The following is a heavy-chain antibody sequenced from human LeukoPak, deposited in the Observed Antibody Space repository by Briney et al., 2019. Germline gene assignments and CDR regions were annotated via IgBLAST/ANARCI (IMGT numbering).Heavy chain of an antibody. J-gene: IGHJ4*02. CDR3: ARGLGQSPNDYGDYVRTPPLDHLYFDY. Sequence: SETLSLTCAVYDGSFSGYYWSWIRQPPGKGLEWIGEINHSGSTNYNPSLKSRVTISVDTSKNQFSLKLSSVTAADTAVYYCARGLGQSPNDYGDYVRTPPLDHLYFDYWGQGTLVTVSS. CDR2: INHSGST. D-gene: IGHD4-17*01. V-gene: IGHV4-34*01. CDR1: DGSFSGYY.